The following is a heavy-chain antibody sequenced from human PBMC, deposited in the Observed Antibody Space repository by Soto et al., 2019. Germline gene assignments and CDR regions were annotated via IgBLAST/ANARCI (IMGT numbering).Heavy chain of an antibody. J-gene: IGHJ5*02. CDR3: AKGDNLGPKTGYAFDP. D-gene: IGHD5-12*01. CDR1: GDSVSSNTAS. V-gene: IGHV6-1*01. Sequence: SQTLSLNCAISGDSVSSNTASWNWIRQSPSRGLEWLGRTYFRSKWHNDYAVSVKSRIIINPDTSNNQFSLQLNSVTPEDTAVYFCAKGDNLGPKTGYAFDPWGQGIMVTVSS. CDR2: TYFRSKWHN.